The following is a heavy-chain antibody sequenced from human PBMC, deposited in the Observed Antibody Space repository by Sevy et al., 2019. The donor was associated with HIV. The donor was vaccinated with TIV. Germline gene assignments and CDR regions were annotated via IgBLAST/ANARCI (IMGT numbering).Heavy chain of an antibody. J-gene: IGHJ4*02. Sequence: SETLSLTCTVSGDSIISSHWWSWFRQTPGKGLEWIGDMYHRGTTNYSPSLKNRVIISEDTSKNQFSLKLTSVTAADTAVYYCAAAAGTDILGYYFGSWGQGTPVTVSS. V-gene: IGHV4-4*02. CDR3: AAAAGTDILGYYFGS. CDR1: GDSIISSHW. D-gene: IGHD2-21*01. CDR2: MYHRGTT.